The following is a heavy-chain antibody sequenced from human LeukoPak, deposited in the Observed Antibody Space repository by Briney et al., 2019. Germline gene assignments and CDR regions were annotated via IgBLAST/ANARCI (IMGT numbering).Heavy chain of an antibody. CDR3: ARDHRGYSGGWYGGGYFDY. J-gene: IGHJ4*02. Sequence: RAGRSLRLSCAASGFTFSSYAMHWVRQAPGKGLEWVAVISYDGSNKYYADSVKGRFTISRDNSKNTLYLQMNSLRAEDTAVYYCARDHRGYSGGWYGGGYFDYWGQGTLVTVPS. D-gene: IGHD6-19*01. CDR1: GFTFSSYA. V-gene: IGHV3-30*04. CDR2: ISYDGSNK.